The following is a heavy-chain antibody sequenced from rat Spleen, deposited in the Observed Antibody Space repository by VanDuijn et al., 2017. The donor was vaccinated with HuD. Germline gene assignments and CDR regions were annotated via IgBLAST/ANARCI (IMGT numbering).Heavy chain of an antibody. CDR1: GFTFSDYN. D-gene: IGHD1-2*01. V-gene: IGHV5S10*01. CDR3: ARHRSYNSSYVYAFDY. J-gene: IGHJ2*01. CDR2: IIYDGSRT. Sequence: EVQLVESGGDLVQPGRSLKLTCAASGFTFSDYNMAWVRQAPKKGLEWVATIIYDGSRTYYRDSVKGRFTISRDNAKNTLYLQMDSLRSEDTATYYCARHRSYNSSYVYAFDYWGQGVMVTVSS.